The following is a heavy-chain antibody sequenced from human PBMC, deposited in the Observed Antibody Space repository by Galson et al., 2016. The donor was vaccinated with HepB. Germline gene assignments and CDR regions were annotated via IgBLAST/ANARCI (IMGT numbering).Heavy chain of an antibody. V-gene: IGHV3-33*01. Sequence: SLRLSCAASGFNFISYGMHWVRQAPGKGLEWVAVTWSDGNYKDYAESVKGRITVSRDNTQNTLSLQLDSLRAEDTAVYHCARSREYFGSGSYLDYWGQGTLVIVSS. CDR2: TWSDGNYK. CDR1: GFNFISYG. D-gene: IGHD3-10*01. J-gene: IGHJ4*02. CDR3: ARSREYFGSGSYLDY.